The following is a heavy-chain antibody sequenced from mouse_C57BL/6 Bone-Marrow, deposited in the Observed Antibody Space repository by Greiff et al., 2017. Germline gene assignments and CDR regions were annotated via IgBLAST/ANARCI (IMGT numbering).Heavy chain of an antibody. CDR2: IRNKANNHAT. CDR1: GFTFSDAW. CDR3: TRLYYGSSLFAY. V-gene: IGHV6-6*01. Sequence: EVKLEESGGGLVQPGGSMKLSCAASGFTFSDAWMDWVRQSPEKGLEWVAEIRNKANNHATYYAESVKGRFTISRDDSKSSVYLQMNSLRAEDTGIYYCTRLYYGSSLFAYWGQGTLVTVSA. J-gene: IGHJ3*01. D-gene: IGHD1-1*01.